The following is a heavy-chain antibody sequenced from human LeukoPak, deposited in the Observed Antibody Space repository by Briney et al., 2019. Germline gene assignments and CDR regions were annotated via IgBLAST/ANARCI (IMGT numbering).Heavy chain of an antibody. CDR2: ISDNGGRT. CDR1: GFTFSSYG. J-gene: IGHJ4*02. D-gene: IGHD3-22*01. CDR3: AKDSYDTSI. Sequence: QPGGSLRLSCAASGFTFSSYGMTWVRQAPGRGLEWVSAISDNGGRTFYADSVKGRFTISRDNSRNTLFLQMNSLRADDTAVYYCAKDSYDTSIWGQGTLVTVSS. V-gene: IGHV3-23*01.